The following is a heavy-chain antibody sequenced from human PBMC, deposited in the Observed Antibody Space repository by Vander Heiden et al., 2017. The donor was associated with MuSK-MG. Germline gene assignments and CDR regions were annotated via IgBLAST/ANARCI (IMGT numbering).Heavy chain of an antibody. CDR2: INPNSGGT. CDR3: AREGTPTGDQPHNWFDP. V-gene: IGHV1-2*02. CDR1: GYTFTGYY. Sequence: QVQLVQSGAEVKKPGASVKVSCKASGYTFTGYYMHWVRQAPGQGLEWMGWINPNSGGTNYAQKFQGRVTMTRDTSISTAYMELSRLRSDDTAVYYCAREGTPTGDQPHNWFDPWGQGTLVTVSS. D-gene: IGHD7-27*01. J-gene: IGHJ5*02.